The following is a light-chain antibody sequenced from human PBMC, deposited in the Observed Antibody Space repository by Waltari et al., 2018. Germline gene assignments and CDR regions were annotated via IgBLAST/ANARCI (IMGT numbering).Light chain of an antibody. CDR2: GAS. V-gene: IGKV3-15*01. CDR3: QQYNNWPPWWT. Sequence: EIVMTQSPATLSVSTGERATLSCRASQSVSSNLAWYQQKPGQAPRLLIYGASTRATGIPARFSGSGSGPEFTLTISSLQSEDFAVYYCQQYNNWPPWWTFGQGTKVEIK. J-gene: IGKJ1*01. CDR1: QSVSSN.